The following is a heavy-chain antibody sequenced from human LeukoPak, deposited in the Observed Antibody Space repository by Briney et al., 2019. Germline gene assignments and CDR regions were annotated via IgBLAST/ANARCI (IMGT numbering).Heavy chain of an antibody. V-gene: IGHV4-38-2*01. CDR1: SYPITSDYY. CDR2: IFNSGIA. CDR3: GRAGFGTAYNRFYYYMDV. Sequence: PSETLSLTCAASSYPITSDYYRVCRRPPPGQLLACTGLIFNSGIAHYDPSLKSRVTISVDTSRSQLSVHLNTVTAADTAVYYCGRAGFGTAYNRFYYYMDVWGKGATVTVSS. J-gene: IGHJ6*03. D-gene: IGHD3-16*01.